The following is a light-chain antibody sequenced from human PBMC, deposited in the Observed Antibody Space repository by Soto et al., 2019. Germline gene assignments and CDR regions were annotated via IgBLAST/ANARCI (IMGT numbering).Light chain of an antibody. CDR3: QQYSKWPLT. J-gene: IGKJ4*01. Sequence: EIVFTQSPCTLSLSPGERATLSCRASQSVSSSYLAWYQQKPGQAPRLLIYGASTRATGIPARFSGSGSGTAFTLTISSLQSEDFAVYYCQQYSKWPLTFGGGTKVDI. CDR1: QSVSSSY. CDR2: GAS. V-gene: IGKV3-15*01.